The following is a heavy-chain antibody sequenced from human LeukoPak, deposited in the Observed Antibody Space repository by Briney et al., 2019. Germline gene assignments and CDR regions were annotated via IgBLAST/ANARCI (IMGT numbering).Heavy chain of an antibody. J-gene: IGHJ5*02. D-gene: IGHD6-6*01. V-gene: IGHV4-34*08. CDR2: INHSGST. Sequence: GSLRLSCAASGFTFSNAWMSWVRQAPGKGLEWIGEINHSGSTNYNPSLKSRVTISVDTSKNQFSLKLSSVTAADTAVYYCALSSIAVRRFDPWGQGTLVTVSS. CDR1: GFTFSNAW. CDR3: ALSSIAVRRFDP.